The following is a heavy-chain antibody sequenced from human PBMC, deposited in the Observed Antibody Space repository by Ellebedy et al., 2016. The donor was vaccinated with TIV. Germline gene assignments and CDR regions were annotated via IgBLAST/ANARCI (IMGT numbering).Heavy chain of an antibody. CDR3: ARTYCRGGSCYSGDAFDI. J-gene: IGHJ3*02. Sequence: PGGSLRLSCAASGFIVSSNYMSRVRQAPGKGLEWVSVIYTGGSTYYADSVKGRFTISRDNSKNTLYLQMNSLRAEDTAVYYCARTYCRGGSCYSGDAFDIWGQGTMVTVSS. CDR1: GFIVSSNY. CDR2: IYTGGST. V-gene: IGHV3-66*01. D-gene: IGHD2-15*01.